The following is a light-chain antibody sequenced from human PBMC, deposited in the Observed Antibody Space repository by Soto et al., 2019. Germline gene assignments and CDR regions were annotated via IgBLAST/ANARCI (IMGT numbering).Light chain of an antibody. CDR3: QQRADWPAT. J-gene: IGKJ3*01. CDR1: QSVSTY. Sequence: EIVLTQSPATLSWSPGERAILSCRASQSVSTYLAWYQQKPGQAPRLLIFDASNRATGTPARFSGSGSGTDFTRTISSMEPEDVAVYYCQQRADWPATFGPGTKVDIK. CDR2: DAS. V-gene: IGKV3-11*01.